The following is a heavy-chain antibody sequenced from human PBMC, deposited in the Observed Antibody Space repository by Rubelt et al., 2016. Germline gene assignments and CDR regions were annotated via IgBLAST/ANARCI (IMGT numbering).Heavy chain of an antibody. CDR3: ARDGVDY. CDR2: ISHDGSSK. J-gene: IGHJ4*02. D-gene: IGHD3-16*01. V-gene: IGHV3-30*04. Sequence: VQLVESGGGLVQPGGSLRLSCAASGFTFSTYAIHWVRQAPGKGLEWVADISHDGSSKYYADSVTGRFTISRDNSKNTLYLQMNSLTVDDTAVYYCARDGVDYWGQGTLVTVSS. CDR1: GFTFSTYA.